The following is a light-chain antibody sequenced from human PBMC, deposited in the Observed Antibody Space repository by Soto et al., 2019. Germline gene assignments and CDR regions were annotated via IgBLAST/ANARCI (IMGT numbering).Light chain of an antibody. CDR3: YQDDSLPLT. J-gene: IGKJ4*01. V-gene: IGKV3-20*01. CDR1: QSVSSNY. Sequence: EMVWAQSPGTLYLSPGEIATLSCRASQSVSSNYLAWYQQKRGQPPRLLIYGASIRATGIPDRFSGSGSATDFNLTSGRLEPEDFAVYYCYQDDSLPLTVGGGAEVEIK. CDR2: GAS.